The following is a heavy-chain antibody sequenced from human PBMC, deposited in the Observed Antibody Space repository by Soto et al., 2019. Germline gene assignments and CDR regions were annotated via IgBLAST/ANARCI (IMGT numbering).Heavy chain of an antibody. CDR2: ISASNGNI. D-gene: IGHD6-13*01. J-gene: IGHJ4*02. Sequence: QVQLVQSGAEVKKPGASVRVSCKASGYTFTTYGISWVRQAPGQGLEWMGWISASNGNIYYGQKFQGRVTMTTDSFTSTAYMELSSLTSDDTAVYYCARALPYGSSGDSWGRGTLVTVSS. CDR3: ARALPYGSSGDS. CDR1: GYTFTTYG. V-gene: IGHV1-18*01.